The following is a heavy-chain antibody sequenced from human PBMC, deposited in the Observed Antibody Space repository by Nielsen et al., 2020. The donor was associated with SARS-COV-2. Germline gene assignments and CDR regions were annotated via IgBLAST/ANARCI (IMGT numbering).Heavy chain of an antibody. CDR2: IRGTDNDT. CDR1: GFTSTTFA. CDR3: AKGTGN. Sequence: GGSLRLSCAGSGFTSTTFAMNWARQAPGKGLEWVSGIRGTDNDTYYADSVKGRSTISRDNSKNTLYLQMDSLRVDDTAVYYCAKGTGNWGQGIQVTVSS. V-gene: IGHV3-23*01. D-gene: IGHD3-10*01. J-gene: IGHJ4*02.